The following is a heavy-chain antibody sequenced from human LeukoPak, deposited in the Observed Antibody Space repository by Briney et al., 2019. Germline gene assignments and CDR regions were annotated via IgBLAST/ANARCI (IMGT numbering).Heavy chain of an antibody. CDR3: AKDSPRISVTGVEYFDH. D-gene: IGHD4-11*01. CDR2: ISSSGDRT. V-gene: IGHV3-23*01. J-gene: IGHJ1*01. Sequence: PGGSLRLSCAASGFTFSPYAMHWVRQAPGKGLEWAAAISSSGDRTYFVDSVRGRFTISRDNSKNTFYLQMSSLGVDDTAVYYCAKDSPRISVTGVEYFDHWGQGTLVTVSS. CDR1: GFTFSPYA.